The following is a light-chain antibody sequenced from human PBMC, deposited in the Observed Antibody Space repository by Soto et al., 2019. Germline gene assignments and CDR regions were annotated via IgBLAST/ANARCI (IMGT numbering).Light chain of an antibody. J-gene: IGLJ2*01. Sequence: QSVLTQPASVSGSPGQSITISCTGTSSDVGGYNYVSWYQQHPGKAPKLMIYDVSNRPSGVSNRFSGSKSGNTASVTISGLQAEDEADYYCSSYTSSSTVVFGGRTKLTVL. CDR1: SSDVGGYNY. CDR2: DVS. CDR3: SSYTSSSTVV. V-gene: IGLV2-14*01.